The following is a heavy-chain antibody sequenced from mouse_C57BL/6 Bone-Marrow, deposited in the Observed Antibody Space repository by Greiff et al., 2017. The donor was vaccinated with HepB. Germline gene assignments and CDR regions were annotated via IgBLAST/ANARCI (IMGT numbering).Heavy chain of an antibody. CDR3: AFYYSNYYYAMDY. CDR2: IYPRSGTT. Sequence: VQLQHSGAELARPGASVKLSCKASGYTFTSYGISWVQQRPGQGLEWIGEIYPRSGTTYYNEKFKGKATLTADKSSSTAYIELRSLTSEDSAVYFCAFYYSNYYYAMDYWGQGTSVTVSS. CDR1: GYTFTSYG. D-gene: IGHD2-5*01. J-gene: IGHJ4*01. V-gene: IGHV1-81*01.